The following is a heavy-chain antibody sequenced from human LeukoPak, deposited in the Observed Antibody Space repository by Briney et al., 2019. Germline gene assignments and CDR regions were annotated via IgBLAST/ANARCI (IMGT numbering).Heavy chain of an antibody. D-gene: IGHD6-13*01. CDR2: IYYSGST. V-gene: IGHV4-59*01. CDR3: ARGDPRGRIAAAGTREFDI. J-gene: IGHJ3*02. CDR1: GGSISSYY. Sequence: SETLSLTCTVSGGSISSYYWSWIRQPPGKGLEWIGYIYYSGSTNYNPSLKSRVTISVDTSKNQFSLKLSPVTAADTAVYYCARGDPRGRIAAAGTREFDIWGQGTMVTVSS.